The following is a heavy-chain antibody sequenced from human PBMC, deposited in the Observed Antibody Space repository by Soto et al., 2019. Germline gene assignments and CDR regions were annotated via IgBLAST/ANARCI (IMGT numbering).Heavy chain of an antibody. V-gene: IGHV3-30-3*01. Sequence: GGSLRLSCAASGFTFSSYAMHCVGQAPGKGLEGGAVISYDGSNKYYADSVKGRFTISRDNSKNTLYLQMNSLRAEDTAVYYCARPSDGLLPEPWGQGTLVTVSS. J-gene: IGHJ5*02. CDR2: ISYDGSNK. CDR1: GFTFSSYA. CDR3: ARPSDGLLPEP.